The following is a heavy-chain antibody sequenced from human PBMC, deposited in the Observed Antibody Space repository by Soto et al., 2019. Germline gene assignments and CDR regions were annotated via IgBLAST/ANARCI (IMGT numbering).Heavy chain of an antibody. Sequence: EVQLLESGAGSVQPGGSLRLACAASGVSFNSYAMGWVRQAPGQGLEWVSGISARGGSSNFADPVKGRFATSRDKSKNVMALEMINLRDADTATYFCAKGSIDYSAWVDRWGQGTLVLVSS. CDR1: GVSFNSYA. CDR2: ISARGGSS. J-gene: IGHJ5*02. CDR3: AKGSIDYSAWVDR. V-gene: IGHV3-23*01. D-gene: IGHD1-26*01.